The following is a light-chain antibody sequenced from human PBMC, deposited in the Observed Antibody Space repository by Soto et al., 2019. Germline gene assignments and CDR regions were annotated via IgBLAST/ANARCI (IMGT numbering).Light chain of an antibody. J-gene: IGKJ3*01. CDR2: AAS. CDR3: QQSYSTPRCT. V-gene: IGKV1-39*01. Sequence: DIQMTQSPSSLSASVGDRVTITCRASQSISSYLNWYQQKPGKAPKLLISAASSLQRGVPSRFSGSGSGTDFTLTISSLQPEDFATYFCQQSYSTPRCTFGPGTKVDIK. CDR1: QSISSY.